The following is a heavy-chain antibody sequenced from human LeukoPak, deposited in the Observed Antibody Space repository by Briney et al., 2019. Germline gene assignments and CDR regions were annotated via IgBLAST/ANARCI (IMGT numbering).Heavy chain of an antibody. D-gene: IGHD3-16*01. CDR1: GFTFSTYW. CDR3: ARDQGDETPFDY. Sequence: QPGGSLRLSCVVSGFTFSTYWMSWVRQAPGKGLECVATIKQDGSVKNYGDSVQGRFTISRDNAKNSLYLQMHSLRVEDTAVYYCARDQGDETPFDYWGQGTLVTVSS. V-gene: IGHV3-7*01. CDR2: IKQDGSVK. J-gene: IGHJ4*02.